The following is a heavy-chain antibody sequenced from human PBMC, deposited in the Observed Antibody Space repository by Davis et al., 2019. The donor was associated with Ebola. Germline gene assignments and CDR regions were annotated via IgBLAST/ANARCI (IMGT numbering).Heavy chain of an antibody. Sequence: PGGSLRLSCAASGFSFSSYGMSWVRQAPGKGLEWVSGISGSGGTTDYADSVKGRFTISRSTSKNTLYLQMNSLRAEDTAVYYCAKDRSGDYWGQGTLVTVSS. CDR3: AKDRSGDY. V-gene: IGHV3-23*01. CDR2: ISGSGGTT. J-gene: IGHJ4*02. CDR1: GFSFSSYG. D-gene: IGHD3-16*02.